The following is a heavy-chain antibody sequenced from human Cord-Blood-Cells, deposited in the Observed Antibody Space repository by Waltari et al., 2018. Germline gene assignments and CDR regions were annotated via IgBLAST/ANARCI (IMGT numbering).Heavy chain of an antibody. CDR1: GGSISSSSYY. D-gene: IGHD2-15*01. V-gene: IGHV4-39*01. Sequence: QLQLQESGPGLVKPSETLSLTCTVSGGSISSSSYYWGWIRQPPGKGLEWIGSIYYSGSTYYNPSLKSRVTISVDTSKNQFSLKLSSVTAADTAVYYCARQGSGGSCYDYWGQGTLVTVSS. CDR2: IYYSGST. J-gene: IGHJ4*02. CDR3: ARQGSGGSCYDY.